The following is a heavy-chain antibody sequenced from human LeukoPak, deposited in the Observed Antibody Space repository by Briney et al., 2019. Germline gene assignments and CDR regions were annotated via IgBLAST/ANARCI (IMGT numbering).Heavy chain of an antibody. J-gene: IGHJ4*02. CDR2: ISGSGGST. CDR1: GFTFSSFG. Sequence: TGGSLRLSCAASGFTFSSFGMTWVRQAPGKGLEWVSAISGSGGSTYYADSVKGRFTISRDNSKNTLYLQMNSLRAEDTAVYYCAKEKQWLGYFDYWGQGTLVTVSS. D-gene: IGHD6-19*01. CDR3: AKEKQWLGYFDY. V-gene: IGHV3-23*01.